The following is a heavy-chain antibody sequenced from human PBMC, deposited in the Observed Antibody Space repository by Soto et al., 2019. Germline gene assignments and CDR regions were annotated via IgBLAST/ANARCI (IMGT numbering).Heavy chain of an antibody. CDR1: GFTFSSYG. CDR2: ISYDGSNK. CDR3: AKDPGYCSGGSCYYFDY. V-gene: IGHV3-30*18. J-gene: IGHJ4*02. Sequence: QVQLVESGGGVVQPGRSLRLSCAASGFTFSSYGMHWVRQAPGKGLEWVAVISYDGSNKYYADSVKGRFTISRDNSKNTLYLQMISVRAEDTAVYYCAKDPGYCSGGSCYYFDYWGQGTLVTVSS. D-gene: IGHD2-15*01.